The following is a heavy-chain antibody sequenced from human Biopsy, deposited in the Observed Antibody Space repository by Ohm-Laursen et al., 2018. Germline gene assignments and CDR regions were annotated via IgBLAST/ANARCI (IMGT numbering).Heavy chain of an antibody. CDR2: IYDRGSTA. Sequence: PSDPLSLTCTVSGDSVSSGSFYWTWIRQPPGQGLEYIGYIYDRGSTANYNPSLESRVTMSVDMPKKQFSLKLSSVTAADTAIYYCARGMRSSGWPYFDSWGQGTLVTVSS. V-gene: IGHV4-61*01. D-gene: IGHD6-19*01. J-gene: IGHJ4*02. CDR1: GDSVSSGSFY. CDR3: ARGMRSSGWPYFDS.